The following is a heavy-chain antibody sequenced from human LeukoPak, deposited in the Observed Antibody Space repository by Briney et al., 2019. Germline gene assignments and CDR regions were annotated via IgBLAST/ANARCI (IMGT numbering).Heavy chain of an antibody. CDR3: ARAPGIAAAGTHFDF. CDR2: IYDSGSA. Sequence: PSETLSLTCTVSRGSLSSYYWRWIRQPPGEGLEWIGYIYDSGSAKYNPSPKNRVTISVDTSKNQFSLKLSTVTAGDTAVYYCARAPGIAAAGTHFDFWGQGTLVTVSS. D-gene: IGHD6-13*01. V-gene: IGHV4-59*01. CDR1: RGSLSSYY. J-gene: IGHJ4*02.